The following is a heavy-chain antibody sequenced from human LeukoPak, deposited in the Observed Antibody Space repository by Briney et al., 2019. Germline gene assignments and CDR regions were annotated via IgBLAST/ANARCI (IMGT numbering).Heavy chain of an antibody. V-gene: IGHV4-61*02. CDR2: IYTSGST. J-gene: IGHJ5*02. D-gene: IGHD2-15*01. CDR1: GGSISSGSYY. Sequence: SETLSLTCTVSGGSISSGSYYWSWIRQPAGKGLEWIGRIYTSGSTNYNPSLKSRVTISVDTSKNQFSLKLSSVTAADTAVYYCARAAGSLTAYNWFDPWGQGTLVTVS. CDR3: ARAAGSLTAYNWFDP.